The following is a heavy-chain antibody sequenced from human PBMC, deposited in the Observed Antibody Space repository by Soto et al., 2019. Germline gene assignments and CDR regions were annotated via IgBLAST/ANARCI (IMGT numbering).Heavy chain of an antibody. CDR2: INHSGST. J-gene: IGHJ4*02. CDR3: ARGRTVTVDY. Sequence: TSETLSLTCAVYGGSFSGYYWSWIRQPPGKGLEWIGEINHSGSTNYNPSLKSRVTISVDTSKNQFSLKLSSVTAADTAVYYCARGRTVTVDYWGPGTLVTVSS. CDR1: GGSFSGYY. V-gene: IGHV4-34*01. D-gene: IGHD4-17*01.